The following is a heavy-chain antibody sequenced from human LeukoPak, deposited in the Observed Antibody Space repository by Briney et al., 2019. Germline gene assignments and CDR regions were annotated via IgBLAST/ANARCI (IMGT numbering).Heavy chain of an antibody. V-gene: IGHV3-7*03. J-gene: IGHJ4*02. D-gene: IGHD1-26*01. Sequence: PGGSLRLSCAASGFTFSDYWMGWVRQAPGRGLEWVANIKQDGTEKNYVDPVKGRFIISRDNAKNSLYLQLNSLRDDDTAVYYCARDSRRVGATGGSDYWGQGTLVTVSS. CDR3: ARDSRRVGATGGSDY. CDR1: GFTFSDYW. CDR2: IKQDGTEK.